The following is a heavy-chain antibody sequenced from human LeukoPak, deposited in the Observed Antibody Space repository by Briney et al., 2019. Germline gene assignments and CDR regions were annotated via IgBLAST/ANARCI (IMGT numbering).Heavy chain of an antibody. CDR2: INHSGST. J-gene: IGHJ6*03. CDR1: GGSFSGYY. Sequence: WDPLSLTCAVYGGSFSGYYWSWIRQPPGKGLEWVGEINHSGSTKYNPSLKSPGTISVDTSNNQVSLQLSTVTAAETALYYCARGAYVGIAAAGTSQYYSYMDVWGKGTTVTISS. V-gene: IGHV4-34*01. D-gene: IGHD6-13*01. CDR3: ARGAYVGIAAAGTSQYYSYMDV.